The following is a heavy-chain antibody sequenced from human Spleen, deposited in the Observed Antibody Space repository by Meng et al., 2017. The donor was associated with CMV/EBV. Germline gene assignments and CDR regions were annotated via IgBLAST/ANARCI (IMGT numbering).Heavy chain of an antibody. CDR2: INSDGSST. Sequence: LSLTCAASGFTFSSSWMHWVRQAPGKGLMWVSRINSDGSSTSYADSVKGRFTISRDNAKNTLYLQMNSLRAEDTAVYYCARAPYYFGIWGQGTLVTVSS. V-gene: IGHV3-74*01. CDR1: GFTFSSSW. CDR3: ARAPYYFGI. D-gene: IGHD3-10*01. J-gene: IGHJ4*02.